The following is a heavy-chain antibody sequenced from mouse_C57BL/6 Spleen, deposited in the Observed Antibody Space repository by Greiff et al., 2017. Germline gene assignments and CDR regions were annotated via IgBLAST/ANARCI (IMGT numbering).Heavy chain of an antibody. J-gene: IGHJ2*01. CDR3: ARRSYGSSYYFDY. V-gene: IGHV1-50*01. D-gene: IGHD1-1*01. CDR1: GYTFTSYW. CDR2: IDPSDSYT. Sequence: VKLQQPGAELVKPGASVKLSCKASGYTFTSYWMQWVKQRPGQGLEWIGEIDPSDSYTNYNQKFKGKATLTVDTSSSTAYMQLSSLTSEDSAVYYCARRSYGSSYYFDYWGQGTTLTVSS.